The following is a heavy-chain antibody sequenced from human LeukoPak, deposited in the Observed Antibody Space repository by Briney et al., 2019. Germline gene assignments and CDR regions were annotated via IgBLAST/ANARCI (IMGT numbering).Heavy chain of an antibody. V-gene: IGHV4-34*01. Sequence: SETLSLTCAVYGGSFSGYYWSWIRQPPGKGLEWIGEINHSGSTNYNPSLKSRVTISVDTSKNQFSLKLSSVTAADTAVYYCARSGTKIDSSGYYYGPENWFDPWGQGTLVTVSS. CDR1: GGSFSGYY. D-gene: IGHD3-22*01. CDR2: INHSGST. CDR3: ARSGTKIDSSGYYYGPENWFDP. J-gene: IGHJ5*02.